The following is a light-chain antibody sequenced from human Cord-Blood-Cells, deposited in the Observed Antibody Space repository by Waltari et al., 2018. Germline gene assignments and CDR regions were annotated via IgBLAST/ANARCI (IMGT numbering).Light chain of an antibody. CDR1: QSVSSY. Sequence: EIVLTQSPATLSLSPGERATLSCRASQSVSSYLAWYQQKPGQAPRLLIYDASNRATGIPVRFSGSGSGTDFTLTISSLEPEDFAVYYCQQRSNWSPPYTFGQGTKLEIK. CDR2: DAS. J-gene: IGKJ2*01. V-gene: IGKV3-11*01. CDR3: QQRSNWSPPYT.